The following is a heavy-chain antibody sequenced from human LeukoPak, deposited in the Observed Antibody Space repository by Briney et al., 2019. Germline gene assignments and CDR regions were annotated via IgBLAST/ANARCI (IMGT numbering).Heavy chain of an antibody. CDR2: IYYSGST. V-gene: IGHV4-59*01. CDR3: ARVGLRRGYSYGPDYNWFDP. CDR1: GGSISSYY. Sequence: SETLSLTCTVSGGSISSYYWSWIRQPPGKGLEWIGYIYYSGSTNYNPSLKSRVTISVDTSKNQFSPKLSSVTAADTAVYYCARVGLRRGYSYGPDYNWFDPWGQGTLVTVSS. D-gene: IGHD5-18*01. J-gene: IGHJ5*02.